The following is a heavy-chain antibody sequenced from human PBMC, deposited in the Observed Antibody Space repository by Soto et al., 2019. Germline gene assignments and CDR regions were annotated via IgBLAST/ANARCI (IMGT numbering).Heavy chain of an antibody. Sequence: SETLSLTCTVSGGSISSGGYYWSWIRQHPGKGLEWIGYIYYSGSTYYNPSLKSRVTISVDTSKNQFSLKLSSVTAADTAVYYCARSSGSYYMNWFDPWGQGTLVTVSS. CDR2: IYYSGST. V-gene: IGHV4-31*03. CDR1: GGSISSGGYY. D-gene: IGHD3-10*01. CDR3: ARSSGSYYMNWFDP. J-gene: IGHJ5*02.